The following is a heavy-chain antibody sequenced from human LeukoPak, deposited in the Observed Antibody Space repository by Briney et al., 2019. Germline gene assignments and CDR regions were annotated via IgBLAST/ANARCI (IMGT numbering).Heavy chain of an antibody. D-gene: IGHD3-10*01. CDR3: ASQYYYGSGSKSRDAFDI. CDR1: GFSVSSNY. Sequence: GGSLRLSCAASGFSVSSNYMSWVRQAPGKGLPWVSVIYSGGDTYYADSVKGRFTISRHNSKNTLYLQMNSLRVEDTAVYYCASQYYYGSGSKSRDAFDIWGQGTMVTVSS. J-gene: IGHJ3*02. CDR2: IYSGGDT. V-gene: IGHV3-53*04.